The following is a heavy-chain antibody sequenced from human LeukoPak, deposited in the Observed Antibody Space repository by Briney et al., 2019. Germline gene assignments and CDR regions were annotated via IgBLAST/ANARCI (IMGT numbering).Heavy chain of an antibody. V-gene: IGHV3-53*01. CDR3: ARGDGYNYFDY. CDR2: IYSGGST. CDR1: GFAVSNNY. J-gene: IGHJ4*02. D-gene: IGHD5-24*01. Sequence: QPGGSLRLSCAASGFAVSNNYMSWVRQAPGKGLEWVSVIYSGGSTYYADSVKGRFTISRDNSKNMVDLQMNSLRAEDTAVYYCARGDGYNYFDYWGQGTLVTVSS.